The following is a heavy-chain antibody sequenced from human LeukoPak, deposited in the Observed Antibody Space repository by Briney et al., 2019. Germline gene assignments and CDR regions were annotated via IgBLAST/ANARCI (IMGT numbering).Heavy chain of an antibody. CDR1: GFTFSGSA. CDR3: ARVMGDYTRRWFDP. Sequence: GGSLRLSCAASGFTFSGSAMHWVRQASGKGLEWVGRIRSKANSYATAYAASVKGRVTISRDDSKKPAYPQKNRLKTEDPAVYYCARVMGDYTRRWFDPWGQGTLVTVSS. CDR2: IRSKANSYAT. J-gene: IGHJ5*02. V-gene: IGHV3-73*01. D-gene: IGHD4-11*01.